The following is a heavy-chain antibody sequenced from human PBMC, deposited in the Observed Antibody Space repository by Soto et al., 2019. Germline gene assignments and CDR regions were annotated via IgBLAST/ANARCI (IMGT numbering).Heavy chain of an antibody. J-gene: IGHJ6*02. CDR1: GYTFTSYA. D-gene: IGHD1-26*01. CDR2: INAGNGNT. Sequence: QVQLVQSGAEEKKPGASVKVSRKASGYTFTSYAMHWVRQAPGQRLEWMGWINAGNGNTKYSQKFQGRVTITRDTSASTAYMELSSLRSEDTPVYYCARDRQLLFYYYYGMDVWGQGTTVTVSS. CDR3: ARDRQLLFYYYYGMDV. V-gene: IGHV1-3*05.